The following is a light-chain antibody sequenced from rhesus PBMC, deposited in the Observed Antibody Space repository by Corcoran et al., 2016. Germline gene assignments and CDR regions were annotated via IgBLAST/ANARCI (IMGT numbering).Light chain of an antibody. CDR2: YAN. J-gene: IGKJ2*01. CDR1: QGINRY. V-gene: IGKV1-32*02. CDR3: QQGNSNPYS. Sequence: DIQLSQSPSSRSASVGDRVTITCRASQGINRYLNWYQQKPGKAPNLLIYYANSLPSGVPSRFSGSGSGTEFTLTISSLQPEDFATYYCQQGNSNPYSFGQGTKVEIK.